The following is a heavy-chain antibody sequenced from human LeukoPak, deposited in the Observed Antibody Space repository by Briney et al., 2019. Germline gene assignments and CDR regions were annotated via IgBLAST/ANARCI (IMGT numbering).Heavy chain of an antibody. CDR2: IYYSGST. CDR3: ARGVVPGAVVGFDP. D-gene: IGHD2-2*01. V-gene: IGHV4-31*03. CDR1: GGSISSGGYY. J-gene: IGHJ5*02. Sequence: PSQTLSLTCTVSGGSISSGGYYWSWIRQHPGKGLEWIGYIYYSGSTKYNPSLKSRVTISVDTSKNQFSLKLSSVTAADTAVYYCARGVVPGAVVGFDPWGQGTLVTVSS.